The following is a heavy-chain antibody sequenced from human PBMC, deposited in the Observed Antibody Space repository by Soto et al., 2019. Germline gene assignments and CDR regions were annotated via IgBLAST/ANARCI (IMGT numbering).Heavy chain of an antibody. J-gene: IGHJ4*02. V-gene: IGHV4-34*01. D-gene: IGHD4-17*01. Sequence: SETLSLTCAVYGGSFSGYYWTWIRQPPGTGLEWIGEINHSGSTNYNPSLKSRVTISVDTSKNQFSLKLTSVTAAGTAVYYCARHFGNYGDWTFDFWGQGTLVTVSS. CDR1: GGSFSGYY. CDR2: INHSGST. CDR3: ARHFGNYGDWTFDF.